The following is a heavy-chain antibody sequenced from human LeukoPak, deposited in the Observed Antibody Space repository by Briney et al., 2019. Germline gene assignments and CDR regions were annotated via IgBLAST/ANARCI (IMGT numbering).Heavy chain of an antibody. CDR1: GGTFSSYA. D-gene: IGHD3-9*01. Sequence: ASVKVPCKASGGTFSSYAISWVRQAPGQGLEWMGGIIPIFGTANYAQKFQGRVTITADESTSTAYMELSSLRSEDTAVYYCARDRSADILTGLEYNWFDPWGQGTLVTVSS. V-gene: IGHV1-69*13. CDR2: IIPIFGTA. CDR3: ARDRSADILTGLEYNWFDP. J-gene: IGHJ5*02.